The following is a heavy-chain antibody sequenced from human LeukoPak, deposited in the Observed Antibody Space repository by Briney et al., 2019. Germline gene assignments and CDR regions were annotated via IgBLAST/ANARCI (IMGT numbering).Heavy chain of an antibody. J-gene: IGHJ4*02. CDR3: ARGKRGYSYGSLDY. Sequence: ASVKVSFKASGYTFTSYGIRWVRQASGHGLEWMGWFSVYNGNTNYAQKLQGRVTMTTDTSTSTAYMELRSLRSDDTAVYYCARGKRGYSYGSLDYWGQGTLVTVSS. CDR1: GYTFTSYG. CDR2: FSVYNGNT. V-gene: IGHV1-18*01. D-gene: IGHD5-18*01.